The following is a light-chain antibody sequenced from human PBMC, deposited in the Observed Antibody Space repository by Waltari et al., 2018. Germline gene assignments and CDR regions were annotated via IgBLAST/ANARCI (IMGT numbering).Light chain of an antibody. CDR1: QSVSNF. Sequence: VLTQSPVSLPFSPADRPTLSCRESQSVSNFLAWYPQKPGQTPRLLIYDASVRATGIPARFSASGSGTDFALTISGLEPEDFAVYYCQQRGTWPPTFGRGT. CDR2: DAS. J-gene: IGKJ4*01. V-gene: IGKV3-11*01. CDR3: QQRGTWPPT.